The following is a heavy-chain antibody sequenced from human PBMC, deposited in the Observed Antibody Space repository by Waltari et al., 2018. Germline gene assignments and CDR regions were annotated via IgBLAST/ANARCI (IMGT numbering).Heavy chain of an antibody. CDR1: GASVSSNYG. CDR2: IHPRGRT. V-gene: IGHV4-4*02. CDR3: ARDRGRGLYLDS. J-gene: IGHJ4*02. D-gene: IGHD2-15*01. Sequence: QLQLQESGPGLVKPSGTLSLTCTVSGASVSSNYGWSWVRQAPEKGLEWIGQIHPRGRTNYNPSLESRVAISLDTSNNQFSLKVTSTTAADTAVYYCARDRGRGLYLDSWGQGTLVTVSP.